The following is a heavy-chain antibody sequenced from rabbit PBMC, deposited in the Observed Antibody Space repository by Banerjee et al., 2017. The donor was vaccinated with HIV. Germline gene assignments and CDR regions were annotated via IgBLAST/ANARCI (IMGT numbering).Heavy chain of an antibody. CDR1: GFDFSRYYM. CDR2: INTSSGNT. J-gene: IGHJ4*01. V-gene: IGHV1S45*01. Sequence: QEQLKESGGGLVQPGGSLKLSCKASGFDFSRYYMSWVRQAPGKGLEWIACINTSSGNTVYANWAKGRFTISKTSSTTVTLQMTSLTAADTATYFCARDLAGVIGWNFNLWGQGTLVTVS. CDR3: ARDLAGVIGWNFNL. D-gene: IGHD4-1*01.